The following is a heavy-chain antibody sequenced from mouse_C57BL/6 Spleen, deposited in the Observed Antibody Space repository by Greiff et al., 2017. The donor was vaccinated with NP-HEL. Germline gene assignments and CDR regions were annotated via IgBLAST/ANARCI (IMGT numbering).Heavy chain of an antibody. J-gene: IGHJ4*01. CDR3: TRKGYAMDY. CDR2: IDPETGGT. V-gene: IGHV1-15*01. Sequence: VQLQQSGAELVRPGASVTLYCKASGYTFTDYEMHWAKQTPVHGLEWIGAIDPETGGTAYNQKFKGKAILTADKSSSTAYMELRSLTSEDSAVYYCTRKGYAMDYWGQGTSVTVSS. CDR1: GYTFTDYE.